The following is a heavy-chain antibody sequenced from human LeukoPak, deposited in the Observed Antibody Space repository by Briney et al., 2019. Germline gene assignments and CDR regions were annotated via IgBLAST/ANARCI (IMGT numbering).Heavy chain of an antibody. CDR3: ARDRYFFDSSDYYFFDY. CDR2: ISAYNGNT. Sequence: GASVKVSCKASGYTFSNYGISWVRQAPGQGLEWMGWISAYNGNTYYAQKFQGRVTMTTDTPTNTAYMELRSLRSDDAAVYYCARDRYFFDSSDYYFFDYWGQGALVTVSS. D-gene: IGHD3-22*01. J-gene: IGHJ4*02. V-gene: IGHV1-18*01. CDR1: GYTFSNYG.